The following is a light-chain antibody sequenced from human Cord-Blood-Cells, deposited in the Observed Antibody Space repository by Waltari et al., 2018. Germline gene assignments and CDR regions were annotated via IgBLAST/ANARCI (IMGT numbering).Light chain of an antibody. CDR3: QQSYSTLFMYT. Sequence: DIQMTQSPSSLSASVGDRVTITCRASQSISSYLNWYQQKPGKAPKLLIYAASSLQSGVPSRFSGSGSGTDFTLTISSLQPEDFATYYCQQSYSTLFMYTCGQGTKLEIK. CDR1: QSISSY. V-gene: IGKV1-39*01. CDR2: AAS. J-gene: IGKJ2*01.